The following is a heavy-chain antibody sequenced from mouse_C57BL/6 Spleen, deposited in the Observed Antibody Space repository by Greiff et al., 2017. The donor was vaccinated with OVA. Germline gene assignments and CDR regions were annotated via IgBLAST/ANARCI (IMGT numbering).Heavy chain of an antibody. J-gene: IGHJ1*03. CDR2: INYDGSST. V-gene: IGHV5-16*01. CDR1: GFTFSDYY. Sequence: EVKLMESEGGLVQPGSSMKLSCTASGFTFSDYYMAWVRQVPEKGLEWVANINYDGSSTYYLDSLKSRFIISRDNAKNILYLQMSSLKSEDTATYYCARDRGSRGWYFDVWGTGTTVTVSS. D-gene: IGHD1-1*01. CDR3: ARDRGSRGWYFDV.